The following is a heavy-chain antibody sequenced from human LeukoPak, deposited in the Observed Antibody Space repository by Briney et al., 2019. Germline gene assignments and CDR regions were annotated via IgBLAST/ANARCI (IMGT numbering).Heavy chain of an antibody. D-gene: IGHD1-26*01. CDR1: GGSLSTYF. CDR2: MQAGGIT. Sequence: PSETLSLTCTVSGGSLSTYFWSWIRQSPGKGLEWIGYMQAGGITDYHPSLKSRVTLSADTSKNQLSLTLTSVTAADTAVYYCARLGGNFDYWGQGKLVTVSS. CDR3: ARLGGNFDY. J-gene: IGHJ4*02. V-gene: IGHV4-4*07.